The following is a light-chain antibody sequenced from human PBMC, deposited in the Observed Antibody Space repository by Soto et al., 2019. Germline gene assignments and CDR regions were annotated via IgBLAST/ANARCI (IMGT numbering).Light chain of an antibody. V-gene: IGKV1-39*01. J-gene: IGKJ5*01. CDR1: QSISSH. CDR3: QQYYSYPT. Sequence: DVQVTQSQSSLSASVGDRLTITCRATQSISSHLNWYQQRPGKAPKLLIYAASSLQSGVPARFSGSRSGTDFTLTISSLQPEDVATYYCQQYYSYPTFAQGTRLEIK. CDR2: AAS.